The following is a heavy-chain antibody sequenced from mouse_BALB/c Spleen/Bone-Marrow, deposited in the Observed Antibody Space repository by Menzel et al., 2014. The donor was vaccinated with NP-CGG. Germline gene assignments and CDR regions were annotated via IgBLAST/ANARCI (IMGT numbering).Heavy chain of an antibody. V-gene: IGHV3-8*02. D-gene: IGHD2-1*01. J-gene: IGHJ2*01. Sequence: VHLQQSGPSLVKPSQTLSLTCSVTGDSITSGYWNWIRKFPGNKLEYMGYISYSGSTYYNPSLKSRMSITRDTSKNQYYLQLNSVTTEDTATYYCARSGGNYDYFDYWGQGTTLTVSS. CDR1: GDSITSGY. CDR2: ISYSGST. CDR3: ARSGGNYDYFDY.